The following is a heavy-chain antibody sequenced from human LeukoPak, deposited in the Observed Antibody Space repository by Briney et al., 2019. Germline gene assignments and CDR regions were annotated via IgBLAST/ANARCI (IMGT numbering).Heavy chain of an antibody. CDR2: IYYSGST. CDR3: ARKQWLDSDWFDP. J-gene: IGHJ5*02. V-gene: IGHV4-39*07. Sequence: PSETLSLTCTVSGGSISSSSYYWGWIRQPLGKGLEWIGSIYYSGSTYYNPSLKSRVTISVDTSKNQFSLKLSSVTAADTAVYYCARKQWLDSDWFDPWGQGTLVTVSS. D-gene: IGHD6-19*01. CDR1: GGSISSSSYY.